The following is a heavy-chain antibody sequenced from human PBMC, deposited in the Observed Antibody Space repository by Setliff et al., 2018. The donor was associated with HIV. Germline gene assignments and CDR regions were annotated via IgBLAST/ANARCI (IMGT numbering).Heavy chain of an antibody. Sequence: LRLSCAASGFIFTTYSLSWVRQAPGKGLEWVSAVNDGGGTTYYADSVKGRFTISRDNSKNTLYLQMNSLRAEDTAVYYCARRPYYYDSRRAEDAFDIWGQGTMVTVSS. CDR1: GFIFTTYS. CDR2: VNDGGGTT. CDR3: ARRPYYYDSRRAEDAFDI. V-gene: IGHV3-23*01. D-gene: IGHD3-22*01. J-gene: IGHJ3*02.